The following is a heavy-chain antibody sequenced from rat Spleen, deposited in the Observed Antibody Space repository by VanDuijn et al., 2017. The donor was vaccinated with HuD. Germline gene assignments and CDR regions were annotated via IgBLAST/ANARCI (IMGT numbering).Heavy chain of an antibody. J-gene: IGHJ3*01. Sequence: EVQLQESGPGLVKPSQSLSLTCSVTGYSITSNYWGWIRKFPGNKMEWMGYIDGTGSTNYSPSLESRISITRDTSKNQFFLQVNSVTTEDTATYYCAKEGEGGYSSYPNWFAYWGQGTLVTVSS. V-gene: IGHV3-3*01. D-gene: IGHD1-8*01. CDR1: GYSITSNY. CDR2: IDGTGST. CDR3: AKEGEGGYSSYPNWFAY.